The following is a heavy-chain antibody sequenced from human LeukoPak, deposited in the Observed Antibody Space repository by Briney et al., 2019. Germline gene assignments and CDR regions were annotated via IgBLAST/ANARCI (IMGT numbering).Heavy chain of an antibody. CDR3: AKSSGYGDYGYYYYMDV. J-gene: IGHJ6*03. CDR1: GFTFNSYG. D-gene: IGHD4-17*01. CDR2: ISGSGYTT. Sequence: GGSLRLSCEASGFTFNSYGMSWVRQAPGKGLEWVSAISGSGYTTYYADSVKGRFTISRDNSENTLYLQMNSLRAEDTAVYYCAKSSGYGDYGYYYYMDVWGKGTTVTISS. V-gene: IGHV3-23*01.